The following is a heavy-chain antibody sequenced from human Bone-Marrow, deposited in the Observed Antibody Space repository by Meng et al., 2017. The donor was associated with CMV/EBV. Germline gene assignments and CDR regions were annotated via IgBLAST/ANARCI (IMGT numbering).Heavy chain of an antibody. CDR1: GGSISSSSYY. J-gene: IGHJ6*02. V-gene: IGHV4-39*07. Sequence: GSLRLSCTVSGGSISSSSYYWGWIRQPPGKGLEWIGSIYYSGSTYYNPSLKSRVTISVDTSKNQFSLKLSSVTAADTAVYYCARDGRYYDFWSGYTLMDVWGQGTTVTVYS. CDR3: ARDGRYYDFWSGYTLMDV. CDR2: IYYSGST. D-gene: IGHD3-3*01.